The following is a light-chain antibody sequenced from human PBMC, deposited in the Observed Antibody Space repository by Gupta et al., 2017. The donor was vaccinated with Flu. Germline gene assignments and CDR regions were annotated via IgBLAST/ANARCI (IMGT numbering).Light chain of an antibody. CDR1: SSNIGSNS. CDR2: SNN. Sequence: QSVLTQPPSASGTPGQRVTISCSGSSSNIGSNSVNWYQHFPRTAPRLLIYSNNRRPSGVPDRFSGSKSGTSASLAISGLQSEDEADYYCAALDDSLNGPVFGGGTRLTVL. J-gene: IGLJ2*01. V-gene: IGLV1-44*01. CDR3: AALDDSLNGPV.